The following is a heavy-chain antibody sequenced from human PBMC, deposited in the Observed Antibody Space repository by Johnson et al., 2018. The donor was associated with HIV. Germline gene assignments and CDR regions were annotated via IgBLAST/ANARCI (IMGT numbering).Heavy chain of an antibody. Sequence: EVQLVESGGGVVRPGGSLRLSCAASGFNFDDYGMSWVRQTPGKGLEWVSGINSNGGSTGYADSVKGRFYISRDNAQNSLYLQMNSLRVEDTALYYCARDQAAGGLELWVDAFDIWGQGTMVTVSS. CDR1: GFNFDDYG. D-gene: IGHD1-26*01. J-gene: IGHJ3*02. CDR3: ARDQAAGGLELWVDAFDI. V-gene: IGHV3-20*04. CDR2: INSNGGST.